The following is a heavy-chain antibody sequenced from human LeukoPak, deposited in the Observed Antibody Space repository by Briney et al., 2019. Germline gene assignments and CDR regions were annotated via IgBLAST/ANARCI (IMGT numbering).Heavy chain of an antibody. CDR2: INPSGGST. CDR3: ASGTTVVTIDY. Sequence: ASVTVSCKASGYTFTSYYMHWVRQAPGQGLEWMGIINPSGGSTSYAQKFQGRVTMTMDTSTSTVYMELSSLRSEDTAVYYCASGTTVVTIDYWGQGTLVTVSS. V-gene: IGHV1-46*01. J-gene: IGHJ4*02. CDR1: GYTFTSYY. D-gene: IGHD4-23*01.